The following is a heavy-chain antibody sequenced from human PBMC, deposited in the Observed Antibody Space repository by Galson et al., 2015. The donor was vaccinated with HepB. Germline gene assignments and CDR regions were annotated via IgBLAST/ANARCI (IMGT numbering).Heavy chain of an antibody. CDR3: ARDFFEPPQRRYSSSWGRYNWFDP. D-gene: IGHD6-13*01. Sequence: SVKVSCKASGYTFTSYGISWVRQAPGQGLEWMGWISAYNGNTNYAQKLQGRVTMTTDTSTSTAYMELRSLRSDDTAVYYCARDFFEPPQRRYSSSWGRYNWFDPWGQGTLVTVSS. V-gene: IGHV1-18*04. CDR2: ISAYNGNT. J-gene: IGHJ5*02. CDR1: GYTFTSYG.